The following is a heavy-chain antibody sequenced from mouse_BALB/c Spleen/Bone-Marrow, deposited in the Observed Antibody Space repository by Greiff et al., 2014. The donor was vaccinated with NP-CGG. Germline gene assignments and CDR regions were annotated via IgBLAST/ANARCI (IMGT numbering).Heavy chain of an antibody. D-gene: IGHD1-1*01. CDR1: GYSFTGYT. V-gene: IGHV1-26*01. CDR3: ARLLLYYYAMDY. CDR2: INPYNGGT. Sequence: EVQLQQSGPELVKPGASMKISCKASGYSFTGYTMNWVKQSQGKNLEWIGLINPYNGGTNYNQKLKDKATLTVDRSSSTAYMELLSLTSEDSAVYYCARLLLYYYAMDYWGQGTSVTVSS. J-gene: IGHJ4*01.